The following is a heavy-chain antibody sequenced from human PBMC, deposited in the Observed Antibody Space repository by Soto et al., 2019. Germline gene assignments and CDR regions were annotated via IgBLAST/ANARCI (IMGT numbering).Heavy chain of an antibody. CDR1: GYTFISHG. Sequence: QFQLVQSGVEVKKSGASVKVSCKASGYTFISHGISWVRQAPGQGLEWMGWISGKNGNTNYAQKQQGRVTFTKDKSTSTAYMELRSLRSDDRAVYYCARVSSSIVVVPDYGMDVWGQGTTVTVSS. V-gene: IGHV1-18*04. D-gene: IGHD2-15*01. CDR3: ARVSSSIVVVPDYGMDV. CDR2: ISGKNGNT. J-gene: IGHJ6*02.